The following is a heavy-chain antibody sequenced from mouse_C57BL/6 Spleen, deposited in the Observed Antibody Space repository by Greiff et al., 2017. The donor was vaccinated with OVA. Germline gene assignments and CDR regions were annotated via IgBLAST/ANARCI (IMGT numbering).Heavy chain of an antibody. CDR2: LFPGSGKT. Sequence: QVQLQQSGAELVKPGASVKLSCKASGYTFTSYWIHWVKQRPGHGLEWIGELFPGSGKTNYNEKFKGKATLTADKSSNTAYMQLSRLTAEDSAIYYCARREDNNYFDYWGQGTTVTVSA. CDR1: GYTFTSYW. J-gene: IGHJ2*01. D-gene: IGHD1-3*01. V-gene: IGHV1-9*01. CDR3: ARREDNNYFDY.